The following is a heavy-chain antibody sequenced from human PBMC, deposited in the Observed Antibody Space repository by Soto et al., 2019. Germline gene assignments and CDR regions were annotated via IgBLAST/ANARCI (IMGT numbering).Heavy chain of an antibody. D-gene: IGHD6-19*01. Sequence: SQTLSLTRAISGDSVSSNTASWNLIRSSPSRGLEWLGRTYYRSNWRHDYAVSVRSRITVNPDTSKNHFSLQLNSVTPDDTAVYYCARGVAGSGFDLWGQGTLVTVYS. V-gene: IGHV6-1*01. J-gene: IGHJ4*02. CDR3: ARGVAGSGFDL. CDR2: TYYRSNWRH. CDR1: GDSVSSNTAS.